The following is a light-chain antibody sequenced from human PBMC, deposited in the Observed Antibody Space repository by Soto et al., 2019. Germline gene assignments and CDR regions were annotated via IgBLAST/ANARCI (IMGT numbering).Light chain of an antibody. Sequence: DLHLTQYPSFLSASVGDRVTITCRASQGIYNYLAWYQQSPGKAPKLLIYSAFSMQSGVPSRFSGSASGTEYTLTISGLQPEDFATYYCKQLNSSPLTFAGGTKVDIK. V-gene: IGKV1-9*01. CDR1: QGIYNY. CDR3: KQLNSSPLT. J-gene: IGKJ4*01. CDR2: SAF.